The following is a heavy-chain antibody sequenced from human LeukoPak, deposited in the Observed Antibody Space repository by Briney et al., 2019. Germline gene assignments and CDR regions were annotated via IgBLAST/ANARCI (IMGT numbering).Heavy chain of an antibody. Sequence: SETLSLTCTVSGGSISSYYWGWIRQPPGKGLEWIGSIYHSGSTYYNPSLKSRVTISVDTSKNQFSLKLSSVTAADTAVYYCARGVARSSKFHFSYYFDYWGQGTLVTVSS. V-gene: IGHV4-39*07. CDR1: GGSISSYY. CDR3: ARGVARSSKFHFSYYFDY. CDR2: IYHSGST. D-gene: IGHD6-6*01. J-gene: IGHJ4*02.